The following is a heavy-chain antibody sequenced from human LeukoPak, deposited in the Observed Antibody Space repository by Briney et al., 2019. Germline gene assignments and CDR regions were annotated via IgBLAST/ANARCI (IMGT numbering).Heavy chain of an antibody. CDR1: GSGFTSYW. D-gene: IGHD6-13*01. Sequence: GESLKISCKGSGSGFTSYWIGWVRQMPGKGLEWMGIIYPGDSDTRYSPSFQGQVTISADTSISTAYLQWSSLKASDTAMYYCARQYSSSWYYWGQGTLVTVSS. J-gene: IGHJ4*02. CDR2: IYPGDSDT. V-gene: IGHV5-51*01. CDR3: ARQYSSSWYY.